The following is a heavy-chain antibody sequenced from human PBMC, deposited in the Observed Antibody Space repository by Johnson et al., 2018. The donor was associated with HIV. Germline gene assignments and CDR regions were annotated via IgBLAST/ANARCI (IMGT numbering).Heavy chain of an antibody. Sequence: EVQLVESGGGLVQPGGSLRLSCAASGFTFSSYWMSWVRQAPGKGLEYVANVNQDGSAKFYVDSVKGRFTISRDNSKNKLYLQMNSLRAEDTAVYYCASPEAPYYDILTGYYASFDIWGQGTMVTVSS. D-gene: IGHD3-9*01. CDR2: VNQDGSAK. CDR1: GFTFSSYW. CDR3: ASPEAPYYDILTGYYASFDI. V-gene: IGHV3-7*02. J-gene: IGHJ3*02.